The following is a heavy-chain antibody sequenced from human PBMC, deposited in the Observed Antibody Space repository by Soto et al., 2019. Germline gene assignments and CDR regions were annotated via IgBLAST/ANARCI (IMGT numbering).Heavy chain of an antibody. CDR1: GFGFDEYG. Sequence: EVQLVESGGGVVRPGGSLRLSCAAAGFGFDEYGMSWVRQGPGQGLEWVSAINRHWDSTTVEDYVKGRFTISRDNAKNYLYLQMNSLRAEDTAFYYCARDHKWGYQYGDYGDSWGQGTLVTVSS. CDR2: INRHWDST. V-gene: IGHV3-20*04. D-gene: IGHD4-17*01. J-gene: IGHJ4*02. CDR3: ARDHKWGYQYGDYGDS.